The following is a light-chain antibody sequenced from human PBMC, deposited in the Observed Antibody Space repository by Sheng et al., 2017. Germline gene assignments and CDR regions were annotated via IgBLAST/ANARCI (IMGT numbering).Light chain of an antibody. CDR2: GAS. V-gene: IGKV3-15*01. CDR1: QSIGSN. Sequence: EVMMTQSPATLSVSPGERATLSCRASQSIGSNLAWYQHIPGQAPRLLVYGASTRATGIPARFSGTGSGTEFTLTISSLQSEDFAVYYCHQYYDWPRTFG. CDR3: HQYYDWPRT. J-gene: IGKJ1*01.